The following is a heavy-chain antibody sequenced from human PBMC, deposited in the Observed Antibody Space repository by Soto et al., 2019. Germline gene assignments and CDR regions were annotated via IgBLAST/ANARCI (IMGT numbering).Heavy chain of an antibody. J-gene: IGHJ4*02. CDR3: VNHGGDHYYHEF. D-gene: IGHD4-17*01. CDR2: IFYSGST. V-gene: IGHV4-4*02. Sequence: SETLSLTCAVSGVSLSSSNWWRWVRQPPGKTLEWLGEIFYSGSTKYNPSLNSRVTISADQSKNHLSLRLTSVSAADTAVYYCVNHGGDHYYHEFWGQGILVSVSS. CDR1: GVSLSSSNW.